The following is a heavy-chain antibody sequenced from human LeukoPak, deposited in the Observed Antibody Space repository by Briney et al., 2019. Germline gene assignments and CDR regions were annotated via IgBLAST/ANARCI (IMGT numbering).Heavy chain of an antibody. CDR3: ARDQVRIAVAGLGGY. D-gene: IGHD6-19*01. V-gene: IGHV3-30*04. J-gene: IGHJ4*02. CDR2: ISYDGSNK. Sequence: GGSLRLSCAASGFTFSSYAMHWVRQAPGKGLEWVAVISYDGSNKYYADSVKGRFTISRDNSKNTLYLQMNSLRAEDTAVYYCARDQVRIAVAGLGGYWGQGTLVTVSS. CDR1: GFTFSSYA.